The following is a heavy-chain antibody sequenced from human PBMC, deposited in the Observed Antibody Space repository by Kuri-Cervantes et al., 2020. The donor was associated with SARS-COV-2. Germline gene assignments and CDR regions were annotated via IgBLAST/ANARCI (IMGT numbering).Heavy chain of an antibody. V-gene: IGHV1-8*01. CDR2: VKTNSGIT. CDR1: ETTFPNYD. J-gene: IGHJ4*02. CDR3: ARGRGYWLPADPIDY. D-gene: IGHD3-9*01. Sequence: ASVKVSCKAPETTFPNYDINWVRQATGQGLEWMGMVKTNSGITLYAQFFQGRVTMTRNTSISTAYMELSSLRSEDTAVYYCARGRGYWLPADPIDYWGQGTLVTVSS.